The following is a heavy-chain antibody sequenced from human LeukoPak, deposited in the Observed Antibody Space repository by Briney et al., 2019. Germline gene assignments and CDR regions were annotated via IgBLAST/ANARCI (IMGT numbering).Heavy chain of an antibody. D-gene: IGHD6-19*01. CDR3: ARHFWYSSGNWFDP. V-gene: IGHV4-59*08. J-gene: IGHJ5*02. CDR2: IYYSGST. Sequence: PSETLSLTCTVSGGSISSYYWSWIRQPPGKGLEWIGYIYYSGSTYYNPSLKSRVTISLDTSKTQFSLRLSSVTAADTAVYYCARHFWYSSGNWFDPWGQGTLVTVSS. CDR1: GGSISSYY.